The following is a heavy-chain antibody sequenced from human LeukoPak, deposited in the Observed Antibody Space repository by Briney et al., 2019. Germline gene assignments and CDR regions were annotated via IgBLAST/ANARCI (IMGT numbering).Heavy chain of an antibody. CDR2: IKSKTDGGTT. Sequence: GGSLRLSCAASGFTFSNAWMSWVRQAPGKGLEWVGRIKSKTDGGTTDYAAPVKGRFTISRDGSKNTLYLQMNSLKTEDTAVYYCTHHADGGNSGTDYWGQGTLVTVSS. D-gene: IGHD4-23*01. CDR1: GFTFSNAW. V-gene: IGHV3-15*01. J-gene: IGHJ4*02. CDR3: THHADGGNSGTDY.